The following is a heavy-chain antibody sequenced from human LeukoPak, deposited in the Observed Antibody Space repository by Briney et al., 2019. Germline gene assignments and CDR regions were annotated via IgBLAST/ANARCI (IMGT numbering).Heavy chain of an antibody. CDR1: GFTVSNNY. CDR3: ARGGSYLSAFDI. CDR2: IYSGGST. D-gene: IGHD1-26*01. J-gene: IGHJ3*02. Sequence: GGSLRLSCAASGFTVSNNYISWVRQAPGKGLEWVSVIYSGGSTFYADSVKGRFTISRDNSKNTLYLQMNSLRAEDTAVYYCARGGSYLSAFDIWGQGTMVTVSS. V-gene: IGHV3-53*01.